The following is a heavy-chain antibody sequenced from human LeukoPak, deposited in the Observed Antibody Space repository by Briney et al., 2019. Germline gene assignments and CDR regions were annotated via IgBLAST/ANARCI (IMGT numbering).Heavy chain of an antibody. CDR1: GFTFSSYS. CDR2: ISSSSSTI. CDR3: ARRGYSYYDSSGYHT. V-gene: IGHV3-48*01. J-gene: IGHJ5*02. Sequence: GGCLRLSCAASGFTFSSYSMNWVRQAPGKGLEWVSYISSSSSTIYYADSVKGRFTISRDNAKNSLYLQMNSLRAEDTAVYYCARRGYSYYDSSGYHTWGQGTLVTVSS. D-gene: IGHD3-22*01.